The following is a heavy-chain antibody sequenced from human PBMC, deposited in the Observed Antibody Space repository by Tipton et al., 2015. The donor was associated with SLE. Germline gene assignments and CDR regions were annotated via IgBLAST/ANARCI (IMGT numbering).Heavy chain of an antibody. Sequence: GLVKPSETLSLTCTVSGGSIRSYYWSWIRQPPGKGLEWIGYIYSSGSTNYNPSLKTRVTISVDTSKNQFSLKLRSVTAADTAVYYCARVMGPGQAFDIWGQGTKVTVSS. CDR3: ARVMGPGQAFDI. J-gene: IGHJ3*02. CDR1: GGSIRSYY. V-gene: IGHV4-59*12. CDR2: IYSSGST. D-gene: IGHD5-24*01.